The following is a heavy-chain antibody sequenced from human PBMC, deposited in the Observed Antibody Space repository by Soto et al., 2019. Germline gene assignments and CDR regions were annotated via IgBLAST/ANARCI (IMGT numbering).Heavy chain of an antibody. J-gene: IGHJ6*02. CDR3: VKGYWKGDV. V-gene: IGHV3-23*01. D-gene: IGHD1-1*01. CDR2: ISGSGGSI. CDR1: GFTFSTYA. Sequence: EVQLLESGGGLVQPGGSLRLSCAASGFTFSTYAMNWVGQAPGNGLEWVSAISGSGGSIHYADSVKGRFTISRDNSKNTLYLEMNNLRDEDTAVYHCVKGYWKGDVWGQGTTVTVSS.